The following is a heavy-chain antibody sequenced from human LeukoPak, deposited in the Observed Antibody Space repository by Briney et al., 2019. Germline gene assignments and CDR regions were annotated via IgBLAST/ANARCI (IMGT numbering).Heavy chain of an antibody. D-gene: IGHD6-13*01. CDR2: IYSSGST. Sequence: KPSETLSLTCNVSGVSINGYYWNWIRQPAGKGLEWIGRIYSSGSTNYNPSLKSRVTMSVDTSKNHFSLNLTSVTAADTAVYYCAGEGLAAAGRGGDYWGQGTLVTVSS. CDR3: AGEGLAAAGRGGDY. V-gene: IGHV4-4*07. CDR1: GVSINGYY. J-gene: IGHJ4*02.